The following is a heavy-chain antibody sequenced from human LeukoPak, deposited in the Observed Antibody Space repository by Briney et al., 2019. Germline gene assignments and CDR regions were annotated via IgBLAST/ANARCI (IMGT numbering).Heavy chain of an antibody. Sequence: SETLSLTCTVSGGSISTSNYYWGWIRQPPGKGLEWIGNIFYSGSTYYSPSLKSRVTISLDTSRNQFSLKLNSVTAADTAVYYCAKDLYGSESTWGQGILVTVSS. CDR3: AKDLYGSEST. J-gene: IGHJ4*02. V-gene: IGHV4-39*07. CDR2: IFYSGST. CDR1: GGSISTSNYY. D-gene: IGHD3-10*01.